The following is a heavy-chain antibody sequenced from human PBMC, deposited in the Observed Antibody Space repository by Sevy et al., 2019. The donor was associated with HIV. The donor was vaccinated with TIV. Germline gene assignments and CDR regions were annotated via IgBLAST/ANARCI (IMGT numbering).Heavy chain of an antibody. CDR2: IIPIFGTA. D-gene: IGHD6-19*01. V-gene: IGHV1-69*13. CDR3: ARTPVAGYYFDY. CDR1: GSTFSSYA. J-gene: IGHJ4*02. Sequence: ASVKVSCKASGSTFSSYAISWVRQAPGQGLEWMGGIIPIFGTANYAQKFQGRVTITADESTSTAYMELSSLRSEDTAVYYCARTPVAGYYFDYWGQGTLVTVSS.